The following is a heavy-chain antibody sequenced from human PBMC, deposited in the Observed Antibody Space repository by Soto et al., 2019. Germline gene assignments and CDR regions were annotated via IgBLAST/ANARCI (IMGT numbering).Heavy chain of an antibody. CDR1: GFTFSSYA. Sequence: WGSLRLSCAASGFTFSSYAMSWVRQAPGKGLKWVSAISGSGGSTYYADSVKGRFTISRDNSKNTLYLQMNSLRAEDTAVYYCAKDLRAMVRGVKSAPFDPWGQGTLVTVSS. D-gene: IGHD3-10*01. V-gene: IGHV3-23*01. CDR2: ISGSGGST. CDR3: AKDLRAMVRGVKSAPFDP. J-gene: IGHJ5*02.